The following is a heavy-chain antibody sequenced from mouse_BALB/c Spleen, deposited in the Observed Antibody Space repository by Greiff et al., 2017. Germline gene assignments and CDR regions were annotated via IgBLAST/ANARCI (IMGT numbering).Heavy chain of an antibody. CDR3: ARDNYDYAMDY. V-gene: IGHV2-9*02. CDR1: GFSLTSYG. Sequence: VQRVESGPGLVAPSQSLSITCTVSGFSLTSYGVHWVRQPPGKGLEWLGVIWAGGSTNYNSDHLSRLSISKDNSKNQVFLKMNSLQTDDTAMYYCARDNYDYAMDYWGQGTSVTVSS. CDR2: IWAGGST. J-gene: IGHJ4*01. D-gene: IGHD2-4*01.